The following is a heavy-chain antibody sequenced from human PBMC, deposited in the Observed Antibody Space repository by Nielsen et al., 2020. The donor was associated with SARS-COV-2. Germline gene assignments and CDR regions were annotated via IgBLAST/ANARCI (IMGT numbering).Heavy chain of an antibody. CDR1: GFIVSSKY. Sequence: GESLKISCAASGFIVSSKYMNWVRQAPGKGLEWVSVFYSGGTTLYADSVKGRFIISRDNSRNTLYLQMNSLRADDTAIYYCAKGEDSGHSEEDAWGQGTLVTVSS. V-gene: IGHV3-53*01. CDR3: AKGEDSGHSEEDA. D-gene: IGHD4-23*01. J-gene: IGHJ5*02. CDR2: FYSGGTT.